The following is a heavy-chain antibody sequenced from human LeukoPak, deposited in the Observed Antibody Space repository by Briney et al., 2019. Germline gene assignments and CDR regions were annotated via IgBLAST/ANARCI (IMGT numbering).Heavy chain of an antibody. V-gene: IGHV4-39*07. CDR1: GGSISSSSYY. CDR3: ARAGSSGWYGVYYYYYMDV. CDR2: IYYSGST. D-gene: IGHD6-19*01. J-gene: IGHJ6*03. Sequence: SETLSLTCTASGGSISSSSYYWGWIRQPPGKGLEWIGSIYYSGSTNYNPSLKSRVTISVDTSKNQFSLKLSSVPAADTSVYYCARAGSSGWYGVYYYYYMDVWGKGTTVTISS.